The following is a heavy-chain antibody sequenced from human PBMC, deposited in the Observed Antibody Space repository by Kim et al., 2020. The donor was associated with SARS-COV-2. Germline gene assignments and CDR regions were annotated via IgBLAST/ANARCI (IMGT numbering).Heavy chain of an antibody. V-gene: IGHV1-3*01. CDR3: ARTRGAAAGALDY. J-gene: IGHJ4*02. D-gene: IGHD6-13*01. Sequence: KKSRKFNGRVATTPDTSASTAYMELRSLRSEDTAVYYCARTRGAAAGALDYWGQGTLVTVSS.